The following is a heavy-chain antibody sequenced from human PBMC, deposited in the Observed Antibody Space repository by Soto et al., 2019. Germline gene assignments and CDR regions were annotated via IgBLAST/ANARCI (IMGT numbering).Heavy chain of an antibody. V-gene: IGHV1-18*04. D-gene: IGHD3-10*01. CDR2: ISGYNGNT. CDR3: ARAGKYYYGSGSPYYYGMDV. CDR1: GYTFTSYG. Sequence: QVQLVQSGAVVKKPGASVKVSCKASGYTFTSYGVSWVRQAPGQGLEWMGWISGYNGNTNYAQKLQGRVTMTTDTSTSTAYMELRSLRSDDTAVYYCARAGKYYYGSGSPYYYGMDVWGQGITVTVSS. J-gene: IGHJ6*02.